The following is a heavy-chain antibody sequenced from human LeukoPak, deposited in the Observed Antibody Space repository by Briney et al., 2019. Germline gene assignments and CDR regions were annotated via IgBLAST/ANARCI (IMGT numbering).Heavy chain of an antibody. CDR2: MNPRDNT. V-gene: IGHV1-8*01. Sequence: VASVKVSCKASGYTSTSPDINWVRQATGRGLEWLGWMNPRDNTGYAQKFQGRVTLTRDKSINTAYMELSSLRSEDTAVYYCARCTQHYGFDIWSQGTMVTVSA. CDR1: GYTSTSPD. D-gene: IGHD3-3*02. CDR3: ARCTQHYGFDI. J-gene: IGHJ3*02.